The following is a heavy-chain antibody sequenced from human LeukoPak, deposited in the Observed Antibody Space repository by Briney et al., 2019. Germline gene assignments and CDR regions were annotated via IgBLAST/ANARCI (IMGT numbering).Heavy chain of an antibody. CDR3: ARRRDLYSGSYYPFDY. V-gene: IGHV5-51*01. CDR1: GYSFTSYW. J-gene: IGHJ4*02. CDR2: IYPGDSDA. Sequence: KGGESLKISCKGSGYSFTSYWTGWVRQMPGKGLKWMGIIYPGDSDARYSPSFQGQVTFSADKSISTAYLQWSSLKASDTAMYYCARRRDLYSGSYYPFDYWGQGTLVTVSS. D-gene: IGHD1-26*01.